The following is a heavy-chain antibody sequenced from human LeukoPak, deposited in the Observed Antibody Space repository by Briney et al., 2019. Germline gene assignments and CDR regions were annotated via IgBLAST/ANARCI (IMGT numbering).Heavy chain of an antibody. J-gene: IGHJ3*02. Sequence: SETLSLTCTVSGGSISSYYWSWIRQPPGKGLEWIGYIYYSGSTNYNPSLKSRVTISVGTSKNQFSLKLSSVTAADTAVYYCARASAAGGGIVGATTEAFDIWGQGTMVTVSS. CDR2: IYYSGST. V-gene: IGHV4-59*01. CDR1: GGSISSYY. CDR3: ARASAAGGGIVGATTEAFDI. D-gene: IGHD1-26*01.